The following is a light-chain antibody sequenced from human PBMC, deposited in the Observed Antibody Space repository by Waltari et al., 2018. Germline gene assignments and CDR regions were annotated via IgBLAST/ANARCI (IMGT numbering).Light chain of an antibody. Sequence: QSVLTQPPSVSGAPGQRVTISSPGSSSNIGAGYDVHWYQQLPGTAPKLLIYGNINRPSGVPDRFSGSKSGTSASLAITGLQAEDEADYYCQSYDNSLSGWVFGGGTKLTVL. CDR3: QSYDNSLSGWV. V-gene: IGLV1-40*01. CDR1: SSNIGAGYD. CDR2: GNI. J-gene: IGLJ3*02.